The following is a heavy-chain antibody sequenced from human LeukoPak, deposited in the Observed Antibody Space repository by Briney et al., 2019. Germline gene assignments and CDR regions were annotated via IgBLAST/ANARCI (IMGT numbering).Heavy chain of an antibody. J-gene: IGHJ4*02. Sequence: SETLSLTCAVSGGSISSSNWWSWVRQPPGKGLEWIGEIYHSGSANYNPSLKSRVTISVDKSKNQFSLKLSSVTAADTAVYYCARGNSISWYYFDYWGQGTLVTVSS. CDR3: ARGNSISWYYFDY. V-gene: IGHV4-4*02. CDR2: IYHSGSA. D-gene: IGHD6-13*01. CDR1: GGSISSSNW.